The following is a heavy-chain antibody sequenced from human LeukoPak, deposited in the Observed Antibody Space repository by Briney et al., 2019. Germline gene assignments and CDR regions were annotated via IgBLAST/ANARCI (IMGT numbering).Heavy chain of an antibody. D-gene: IGHD6-13*01. CDR2: ISSDGGDK. J-gene: IGHJ4*02. V-gene: IGHV3-30*18. Sequence: GGSLRLSCAASGFTFSSFGMHWVRQAPGKGLEWVAVISSDGGDKYSADSVKGRFTISRDNSKNTLYLQMNSLRAEDTAVYYCAKDHDRAAAAYYFDSWGQGTLVTVSS. CDR3: AKDHDRAAAAYYFDS. CDR1: GFTFSSFG.